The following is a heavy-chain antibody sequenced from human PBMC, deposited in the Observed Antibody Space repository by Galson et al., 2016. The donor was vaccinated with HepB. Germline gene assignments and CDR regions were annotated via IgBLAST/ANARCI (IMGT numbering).Heavy chain of an antibody. J-gene: IGHJ6*02. CDR1: GDNFSRYA. Sequence: SVKVSCKASGDNFSRYAISWVRQAPGQGLEWMGKIMALFGTADYAQKFQGRVTITADESTSSVYMALSSLTSEDTAMYYCARDCSGGSCFWDPYYGMDVWGPGTTATVSS. CDR2: IMALFGTA. V-gene: IGHV1-69*13. D-gene: IGHD2-15*01. CDR3: ARDCSGGSCFWDPYYGMDV.